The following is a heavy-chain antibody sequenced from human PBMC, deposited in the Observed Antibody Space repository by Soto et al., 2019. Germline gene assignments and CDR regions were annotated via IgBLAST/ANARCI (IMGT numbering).Heavy chain of an antibody. CDR1: GGTFNTYA. J-gene: IGHJ4*02. V-gene: IGHV1-69*19. CDR3: AREVQVHTPAFVY. D-gene: IGHD3-10*01. Sequence: QVQLVQSGAEMKKPGSSVEVSCQSSGGTFNTYAMNWVRQAPGQGPEWMGDISPMFGAANYAPKFQGRVTITADESTGTSYMQLSSLTSEDTALYFCAREVQVHTPAFVYWGQGTLVTDSS. CDR2: ISPMFGAA.